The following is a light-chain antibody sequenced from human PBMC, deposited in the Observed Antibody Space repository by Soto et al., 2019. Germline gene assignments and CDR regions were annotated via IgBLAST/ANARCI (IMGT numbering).Light chain of an antibody. Sequence: SYELTQPPSVSVSPGQTASITCSGDKLGNKYACWYQQKPGQSPVLVIYQDIKRPSGIPERFSGSNSGNTATLTIIGTQAMDEADYYSQAWDSSTVVFGGGTKLTVL. V-gene: IGLV3-1*01. CDR3: QAWDSSTVV. J-gene: IGLJ2*01. CDR2: QDI. CDR1: KLGNKY.